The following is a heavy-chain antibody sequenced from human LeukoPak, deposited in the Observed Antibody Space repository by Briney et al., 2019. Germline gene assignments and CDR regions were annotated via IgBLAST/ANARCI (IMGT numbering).Heavy chain of an antibody. CDR2: IDEGGKTI. J-gene: IGHJ5*02. Sequence: GGSLRLSCAASGFTFNSYGMHWFRQAPGKGLVWVSRIDEGGKTIDYADSVKGRFTISRDNAKDTLYLQMSSLRDEDTAVYYCVSDLCGGDDQWGRGTLVTVSS. V-gene: IGHV3-74*01. CDR3: VSDLCGGDDQ. D-gene: IGHD3-3*01. CDR1: GFTFNSYG.